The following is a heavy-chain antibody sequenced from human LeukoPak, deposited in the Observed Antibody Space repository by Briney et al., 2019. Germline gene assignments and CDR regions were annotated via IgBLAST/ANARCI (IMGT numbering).Heavy chain of an antibody. Sequence: SQTLSLTCAISGDSVSSISAAWNWIRQSPSRGLEWLGRTYYRSKWYNEYAVSVKSRVTINPDTSKNQFSLQLNYVTPEDTAVYYCARYSRDAFDVWGQGTMVTVSS. D-gene: IGHD2-21*01. CDR3: ARYSRDAFDV. CDR1: GDSVSSISAA. J-gene: IGHJ3*01. CDR2: TYYRSKWYN. V-gene: IGHV6-1*01.